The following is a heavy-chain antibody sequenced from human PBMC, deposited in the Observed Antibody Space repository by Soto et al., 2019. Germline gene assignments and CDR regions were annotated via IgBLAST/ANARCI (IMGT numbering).Heavy chain of an antibody. CDR3: ARVLGLSGDWYRGSHWFDP. D-gene: IGHD2-21*02. J-gene: IGHJ5*02. CDR1: GGTFSSYA. CDR2: IIPIFGTA. Sequence: SVKVSCKASGGTFSSYAISWVRQAPGQGLEWMGGIIPIFGTANYAQKFQGRVTITADESTSTAYMELSSLRSEDTAVYYCARVLGLSGDWYRGSHWFDPWGQGTLVTVSS. V-gene: IGHV1-69*13.